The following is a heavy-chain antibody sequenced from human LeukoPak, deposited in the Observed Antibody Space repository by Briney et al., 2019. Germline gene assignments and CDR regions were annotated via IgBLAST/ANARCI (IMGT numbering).Heavy chain of an antibody. CDR2: IYYSGST. D-gene: IGHD6-13*01. Sequence: SETLSLTCTVSGGSISSYYWSWIRQPPGKGLEWIGYIYYSGSTNYNPSLKSRVTISADTSKNQFSLKLSSVTAADTAVYYCARGSGYSSSLGWFDPRGQGTLVTVSS. CDR3: ARGSGYSSSLGWFDP. V-gene: IGHV4-59*08. CDR1: GGSISSYY. J-gene: IGHJ5*02.